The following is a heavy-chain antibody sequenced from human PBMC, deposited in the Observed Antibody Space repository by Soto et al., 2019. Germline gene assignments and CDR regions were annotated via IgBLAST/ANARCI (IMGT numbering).Heavy chain of an antibody. Sequence: GGSLRLSCAASGFTFSSYAMHWVRQAPGKGLEWVAVISYDGSNKYYADSVKGRFTISRDNSKNTLYLQMNSLRAEDTAVYYCARTHPDNGIVGPMDVWGQGTTVTVSS. CDR2: ISYDGSNK. CDR3: ARTHPDNGIVGPMDV. J-gene: IGHJ6*02. D-gene: IGHD1-26*01. CDR1: GFTFSSYA. V-gene: IGHV3-30-3*01.